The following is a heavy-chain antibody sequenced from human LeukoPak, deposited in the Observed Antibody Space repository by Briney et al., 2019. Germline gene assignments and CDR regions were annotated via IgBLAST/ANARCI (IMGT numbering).Heavy chain of an antibody. CDR1: GHTLTELS. CDR2: FDPEDGET. V-gene: IGHV1-24*01. Sequence: ASVKVSCKVSGHTLTELSMHWVRQAPGKGLEWMGGFDPEDGETIYAQKFQGRVTMTEDTSTDTAYMELSSLRSEDTAVYYCATDLAQGGGFLFDYWGQGTLVTVSS. D-gene: IGHD5-24*01. CDR3: ATDLAQGGGFLFDY. J-gene: IGHJ4*02.